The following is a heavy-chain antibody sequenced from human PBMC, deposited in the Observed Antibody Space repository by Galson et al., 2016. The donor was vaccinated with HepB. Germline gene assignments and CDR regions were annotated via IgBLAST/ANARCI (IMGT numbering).Heavy chain of an antibody. Sequence: LSLTCSVSGGSVTSYYWSWIRQPPGKGLDWIGYVSYSGSTNYNPSFKNRITMSLVTSRNQFSLKLNSVTAADTAVYYCARGGAPRAGYWGQGTLVTVSS. CDR2: VSYSGST. V-gene: IGHV4-59*08. CDR3: ARGGAPRAGY. J-gene: IGHJ4*02. CDR1: GGSVTSYY. D-gene: IGHD1-26*01.